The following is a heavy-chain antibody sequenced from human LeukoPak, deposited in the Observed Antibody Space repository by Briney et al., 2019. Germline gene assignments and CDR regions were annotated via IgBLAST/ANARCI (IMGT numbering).Heavy chain of an antibody. CDR3: GRVPSTLYDFWSAYFIDY. J-gene: IGHJ4*02. CDR2: ISTYNGHT. D-gene: IGHD3-3*01. Sequence: GASVKVSCKASGYTFTSYGLSWMRQAPGQGLQWMGWISTYNGHTKSAQKFQGRVTMTTDTSTSTAYMELRSLRSDDTAVYYCGRVPSTLYDFWSAYFIDYWGQGTLVSVSS. V-gene: IGHV1-18*01. CDR1: GYTFTSYG.